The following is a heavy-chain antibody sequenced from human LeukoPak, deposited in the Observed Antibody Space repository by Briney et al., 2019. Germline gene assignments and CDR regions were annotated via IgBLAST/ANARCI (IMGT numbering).Heavy chain of an antibody. CDR3: ARDTPQHLKRFDD. D-gene: IGHD1-1*01. CDR2: INAYSGKT. CDR1: GYTFTRFA. J-gene: IGHJ4*02. V-gene: IGHV1-18*01. Sequence: ASVKVSCKASGYTFTRFAFSWVRQAPGHGLEWMGRINAYSGKTEYSEKLQGRLTMTRETSSSTLYLELRSLGSDDTAVYFCARDTPQHLKRFDDWGQGTLVTVSS.